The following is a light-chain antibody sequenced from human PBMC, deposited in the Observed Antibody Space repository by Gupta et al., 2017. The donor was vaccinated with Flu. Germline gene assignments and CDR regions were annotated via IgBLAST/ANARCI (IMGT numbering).Light chain of an antibody. J-gene: IGLJ3*02. CDR1: SSNVGSNY. V-gene: IGLV1-47*01. Sequence: RIASSISGGSSNVGSNYLYWYQHPPGAAPMLLIDSNDQRPSGIPGRFAGTKSGTSGSLTISGLRSEDEADYCCAARDDNDDGWVFGGGTKLTVL. CDR2: SND. CDR3: AARDDNDDGWV.